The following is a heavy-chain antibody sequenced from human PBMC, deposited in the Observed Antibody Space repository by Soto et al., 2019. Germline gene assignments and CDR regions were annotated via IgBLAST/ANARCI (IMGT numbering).Heavy chain of an antibody. J-gene: IGHJ5*02. CDR3: ARGLLRYFGWLLLGWFDP. D-gene: IGHD3-9*01. CDR1: GYTFTSYG. CDR2: ISAYNGNT. Sequence: QVQLVQSGAEVKKPGASVKVSCKASGYTFTSYGISWVRQAPGQGLEWMGWISAYNGNTNYVQKLQGRVTMTTDTSTSTAYMELRRLRSDDTAVYYCARGLLRYFGWLLLGWFDPWGQGTLVTVSS. V-gene: IGHV1-18*01.